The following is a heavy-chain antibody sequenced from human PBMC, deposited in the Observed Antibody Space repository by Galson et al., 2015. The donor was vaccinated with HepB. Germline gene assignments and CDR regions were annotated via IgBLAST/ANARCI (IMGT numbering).Heavy chain of an antibody. CDR1: GGSVSSGSYY. CDR3: ARDLGYYDILTGYYNVYYYYGMDV. D-gene: IGHD3-9*01. CDR2: IYYSGST. Sequence: SETLSLTCTVSGGSVSSGSYYWSWIRQPPGKGLEWIGYIYYSGSTNYNPSLKSRVTISVDTSKNQFSLKLSSVTAADTAVYYCARDLGYYDILTGYYNVYYYYGMDVWGQGTTVTVSS. V-gene: IGHV4-61*01. J-gene: IGHJ6*02.